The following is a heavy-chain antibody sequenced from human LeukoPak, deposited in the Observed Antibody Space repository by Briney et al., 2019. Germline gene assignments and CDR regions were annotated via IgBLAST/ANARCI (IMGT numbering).Heavy chain of an antibody. Sequence: PSETLSLTCTVSGGSISSYYWSLIRQPAGKGLEWIGRIYTSGSTNYNPSLKSRVTMSVDTSKNQFSLKLSCVTAADTAVYYCARGQHYYDSSLDYWGQGTLVTVSS. CDR3: ARGQHYYDSSLDY. J-gene: IGHJ4*02. CDR1: GGSISSYY. CDR2: IYTSGST. V-gene: IGHV4-4*07. D-gene: IGHD3-22*01.